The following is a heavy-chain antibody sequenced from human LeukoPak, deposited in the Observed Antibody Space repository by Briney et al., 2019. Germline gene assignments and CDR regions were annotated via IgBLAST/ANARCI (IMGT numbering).Heavy chain of an antibody. CDR3: ARIYDRSDY. D-gene: IGHD3-22*01. CDR1: GFTFSSYE. Sequence: PGGSLRLSCAASGFTFSSYEMNWVRQAPGKGLEWVSYISSSGSTIYYADSVKGRFTISRDNAKNSLYLQMNSLRAEDTAVYYCARIYDRSDYWGQGTLVTVSS. V-gene: IGHV3-48*03. CDR2: ISSSGSTI. J-gene: IGHJ4*02.